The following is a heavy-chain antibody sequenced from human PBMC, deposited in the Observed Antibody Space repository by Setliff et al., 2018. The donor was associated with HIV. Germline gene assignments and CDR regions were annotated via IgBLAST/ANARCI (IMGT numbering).Heavy chain of an antibody. V-gene: IGHV3-30*04. CDR1: GFTFSSYA. J-gene: IGHJ6*03. CDR2: ISYDGSNK. Sequence: GSLRLSCAASGFTFSSYAMYWVRQAPGKGLEWVAVISYDGSNKYYADPVKGRFTISRDNSKNTLYLQMNSLRAEDTAVYYCAKVHPPDIDVWGKGTTVTVSS. CDR3: AKVHPPDIDV.